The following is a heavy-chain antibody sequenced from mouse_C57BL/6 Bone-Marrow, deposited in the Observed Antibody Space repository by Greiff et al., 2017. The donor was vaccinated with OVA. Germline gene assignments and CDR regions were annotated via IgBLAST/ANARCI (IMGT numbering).Heavy chain of an antibody. CDR1: GYTFTGYW. V-gene: IGHV1-9*01. Sequence: QVQLQQSGAELMKPGASVKLSCKATGYTFTGYWIEWVKQRPGHGLEWIGEILPGSGSTNYNEKFKGKATLTADTSSNTAYMQLSSLTTEDSAIYYCARSIYYWYFDVWGIGTTVTVSS. D-gene: IGHD1-1*01. J-gene: IGHJ1*03. CDR3: ARSIYYWYFDV. CDR2: ILPGSGST.